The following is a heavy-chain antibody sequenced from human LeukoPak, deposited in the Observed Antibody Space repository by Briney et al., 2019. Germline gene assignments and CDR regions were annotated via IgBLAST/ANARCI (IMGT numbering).Heavy chain of an antibody. CDR2: MNPNSGNT. J-gene: IGHJ6*02. V-gene: IGHV1-8*01. Sequence: ASVKVFCKASGYTFTSYGINWVGQATGQGLEWMGWMNPNSGNTGYAQKFQGRVTMTRNTSISTAYMQLSSLRSEDTAVYYCARGTAPVYRKGMYVRGQGTTVTAS. CDR1: GYTFTSYG. D-gene: IGHD5-18*01. CDR3: ARGTAPVYRKGMYV.